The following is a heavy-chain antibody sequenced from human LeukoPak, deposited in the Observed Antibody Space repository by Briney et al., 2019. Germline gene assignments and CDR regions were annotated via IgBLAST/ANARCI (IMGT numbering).Heavy chain of an antibody. CDR3: AKAPLRWGSYYFDY. J-gene: IGHJ4*02. CDR1: GFTFSSYW. CDR2: IKQDGSEK. V-gene: IGHV3-7*03. D-gene: IGHD4-23*01. Sequence: GGSLRLSCAASGFTFSSYWMSWVRQASGKGLEWVANIKQDGSEKYYVDSVKGRSTISRDNAKNSLYLQMNSLTAEDTALYYCAKAPLRWGSYYFDYWGQGTLVTVSS.